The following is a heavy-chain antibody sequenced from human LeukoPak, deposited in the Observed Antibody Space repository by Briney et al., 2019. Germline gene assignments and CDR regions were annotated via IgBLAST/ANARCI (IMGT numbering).Heavy chain of an antibody. CDR1: GFSFSTYY. Sequence: GGSLRLSCAASGFSFSTYYVNWVRQAPGEGLEWVSCISSSSTYIYYADSVRGRFAISRDNAKNSLYLQMNSLRADDTAVYYCVRESHGSFDYWGQGSLVTVSS. V-gene: IGHV3-21*01. CDR3: VRESHGSFDY. J-gene: IGHJ4*02. CDR2: ISSSSTYI.